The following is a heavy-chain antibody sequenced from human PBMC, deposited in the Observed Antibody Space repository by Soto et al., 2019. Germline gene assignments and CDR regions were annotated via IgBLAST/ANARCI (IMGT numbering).Heavy chain of an antibody. CDR2: IIPILGIA. J-gene: IGHJ5*02. Sequence: SVEVSSKASRGTFSSYPGGWVRHAPRQGLEWMGRIIPILGIANYAQKFQGRVTITTDTSASTAYMELSSLRSEDTAVYYCARVWVVMSRFDPWGQGTLVTVSS. CDR1: RGTFSSYP. CDR3: ARVWVVMSRFDP. D-gene: IGHD3-22*01. V-gene: IGHV1-69*04.